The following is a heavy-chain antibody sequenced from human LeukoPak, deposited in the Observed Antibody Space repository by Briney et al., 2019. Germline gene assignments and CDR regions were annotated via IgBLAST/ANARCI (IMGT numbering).Heavy chain of an antibody. CDR2: MKQSGTP. CDR3: ASRPFLYGFRTYFDN. J-gene: IGHJ4*02. V-gene: IGHV4-34*01. CDR1: GGSLSAFH. Sequence: SETLSLTCAVYGGSLSAFHWNWIRQSPAKGLEWLGEMKQSGTPRYNPSLQSRVTISVDKSKNQFSLNVRSVTAADTAVYYCASRPFLYGFRTYFDNWAQGTLFTVSS. D-gene: IGHD3-10*01.